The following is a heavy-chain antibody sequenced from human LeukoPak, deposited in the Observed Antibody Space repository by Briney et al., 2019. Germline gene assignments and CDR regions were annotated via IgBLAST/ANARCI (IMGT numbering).Heavy chain of an antibody. Sequence: GGSLRLSCAASGFTFSDYYMSWIRQAPGKGLEWVSYISSSGSTIYYADSVKGRFTISRDNAKNSLYLQMNSLRAEDTAVYYCARKSGYDYAYYYYYYMDVWGKGTTVTVSS. CDR1: GFTFSDYY. CDR3: ARKSGYDYAYYYYYYMDV. CDR2: ISSSGSTI. D-gene: IGHD5-12*01. J-gene: IGHJ6*03. V-gene: IGHV3-11*04.